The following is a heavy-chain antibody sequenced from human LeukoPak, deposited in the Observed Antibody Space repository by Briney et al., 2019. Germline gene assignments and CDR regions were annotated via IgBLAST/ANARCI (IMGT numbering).Heavy chain of an antibody. CDR2: IYYSGST. Sequence: SETLSLTCSVSGGSISSSSYYWGWIRQPPGKGLEWIGSIYYSGSTYYNPSLKTRVTISVDTSKNQFSLKLSSVTAADTAVYYCARDRGRGNWNFDYWGQGTLVTVSS. V-gene: IGHV4-39*07. D-gene: IGHD1-1*01. CDR3: ARDRGRGNWNFDY. J-gene: IGHJ4*02. CDR1: GGSISSSSYY.